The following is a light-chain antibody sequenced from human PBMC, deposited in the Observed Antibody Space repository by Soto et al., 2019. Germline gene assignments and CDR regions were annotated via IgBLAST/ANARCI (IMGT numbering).Light chain of an antibody. Sequence: DIQMTQSPSTLSASVGDTVTVTCRASQSVSGWLAWYQQKPGEAPKLLIYDAYALPRGVQSRFSGSGSGTDFTLTIKGLQPEDFATYYCKQAASFPITFGQGTRLEIK. V-gene: IGKV1-12*01. CDR2: DAY. CDR1: QSVSGW. J-gene: IGKJ5*01. CDR3: KQAASFPIT.